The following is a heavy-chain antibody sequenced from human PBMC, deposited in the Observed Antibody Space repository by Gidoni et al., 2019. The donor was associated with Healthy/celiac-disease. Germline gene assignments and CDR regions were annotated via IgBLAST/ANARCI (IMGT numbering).Heavy chain of an antibody. J-gene: IGHJ3*02. D-gene: IGHD2-15*01. CDR3: ARDGRGGYCSGGSCHNPAFAFDI. CDR2: IIPIFGTA. Sequence: LEWMGGIIPIFGTANYAQKLQGRVTITADKSKSTAYMELSSLRAEDTAVYYCARDGRGGYCSGGSCHNPAFAFDIWGQGTMVTVSS. V-gene: IGHV1-69*06.